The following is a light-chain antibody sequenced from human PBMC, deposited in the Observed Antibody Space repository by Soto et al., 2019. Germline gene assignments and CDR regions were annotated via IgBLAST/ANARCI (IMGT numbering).Light chain of an antibody. CDR1: QSVSSSY. CDR3: QQYGSSPQYT. CDR2: GAS. J-gene: IGKJ2*01. Sequence: IVLTQSPGTLSLSPGERATLSCSASQSVSSSYLAWYQQKPGQAPRLLIYGASSRATVIPDRFSGSGSGTDFTLTISRLEPEDFAVYYCQQYGSSPQYTFGQGNKLEIK. V-gene: IGKV3-20*01.